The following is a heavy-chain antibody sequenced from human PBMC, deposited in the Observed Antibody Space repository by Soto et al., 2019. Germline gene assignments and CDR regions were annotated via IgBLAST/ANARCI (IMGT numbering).Heavy chain of an antibody. CDR1: RFTFSSYG. CDR3: AKEAEMATTPLFDY. J-gene: IGHJ4*02. V-gene: IGHV3-30*18. D-gene: IGHD5-12*01. Sequence: QVQLVESGGGVVQPGRSLRLSCAASRFTFSSYGMHWVRQAPGKGLEWVAVISYDGSNKYYADSVKGRFTISRDNSKNTLYLQMNSLRAEDTAVYYCAKEAEMATTPLFDYWGQGTLVTVSS. CDR2: ISYDGSNK.